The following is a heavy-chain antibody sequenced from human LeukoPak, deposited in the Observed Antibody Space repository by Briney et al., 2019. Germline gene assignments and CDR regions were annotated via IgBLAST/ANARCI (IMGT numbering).Heavy chain of an antibody. V-gene: IGHV3-48*03. CDR3: ARTPGRESGSYWFDY. D-gene: IGHD1-26*01. Sequence: GASLRLSCAASGFTFSSYEMNWVRQAPGKGLEWVSYISSSGSTIYYADSVKGRFTISRDNAKNSLYLQMNSLRAEDTAVYYCARTPGRESGSYWFDYWGQGTLVTVSS. CDR1: GFTFSSYE. CDR2: ISSSGSTI. J-gene: IGHJ5*01.